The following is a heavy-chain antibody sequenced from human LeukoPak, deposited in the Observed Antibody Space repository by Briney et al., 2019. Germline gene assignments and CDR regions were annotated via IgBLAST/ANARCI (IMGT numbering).Heavy chain of an antibody. D-gene: IGHD6-13*01. V-gene: IGHV1-18*01. J-gene: IGHJ5*02. CDR3: ARVAYSSSWPNWFDP. Sequence: KLQGRVTMTTDTSTSTAYMDLRSLRSDDTAVYYCARVAYSSSWPNWFDPWGQGTLVTVSS.